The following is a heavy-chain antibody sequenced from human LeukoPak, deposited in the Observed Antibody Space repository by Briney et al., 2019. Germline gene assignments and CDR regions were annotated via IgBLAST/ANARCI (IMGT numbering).Heavy chain of an antibody. J-gene: IGHJ3*02. Sequence: PAETLSLTCTVSGGSISSYYWSWVRQPPGKGMEWIGYIDYSSSTNYTPSLKNRVSISLDTSKNQFSLKLSSVTAADTAVYYCARVITDQFDAFDIWGQGTMVTVS. V-gene: IGHV4-59*01. D-gene: IGHD1-14*01. CDR1: GGSISSYY. CDR3: ARVITDQFDAFDI. CDR2: IDYSSST.